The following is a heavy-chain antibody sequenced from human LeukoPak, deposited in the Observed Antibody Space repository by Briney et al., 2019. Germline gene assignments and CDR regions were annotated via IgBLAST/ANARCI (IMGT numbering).Heavy chain of an antibody. CDR1: GYTFTGYY. J-gene: IGHJ4*02. CDR3: ARWAFKTYYFDY. Sequence: ASVKVSCKASGYTFTGYYMHWVRQAPGQGLEWMGWINPNSGGTNYAQKFQGRVTMTRDASISTAYMELSRLRSDDSAMYYCARWAFKTYYFDYWGQGTLVTVSS. V-gene: IGHV1-2*02. CDR2: INPNSGGT.